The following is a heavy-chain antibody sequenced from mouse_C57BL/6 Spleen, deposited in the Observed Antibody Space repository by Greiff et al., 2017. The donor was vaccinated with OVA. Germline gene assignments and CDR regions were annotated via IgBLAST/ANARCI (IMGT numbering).Heavy chain of an antibody. D-gene: IGHD2-1*01. V-gene: IGHV1-52*01. CDR2: IDPSDSET. CDR1: GYTFTSYW. Sequence: QVQLKQPGAELVRPGSSVKLSCKASGYTFTSYWMHWVKQRPIQGLEWIGNIDPSDSETHYNQKFKDKATLTVDKSSSTAYMQLSSLTSEDSAVYYCARSPRYGNPSYYAMDYWGQGTSVTVSS. CDR3: ARSPRYGNPSYYAMDY. J-gene: IGHJ4*01.